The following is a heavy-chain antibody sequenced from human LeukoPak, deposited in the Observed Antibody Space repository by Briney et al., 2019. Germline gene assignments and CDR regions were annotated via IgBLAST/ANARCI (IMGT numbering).Heavy chain of an antibody. CDR3: ARGSCSGGSCYPALAYYFDY. CDR2: IIPIFGIA. CDR1: GGTFSIYA. D-gene: IGHD2-15*01. Sequence: ASVKVSCKASGGTFSIYAISWVRQAPGQGLEWMGRIIPIFGIANYAQKFQGRVTITADKSTSTAYMELSSLRSEDTAVYYCARGSCSGGSCYPALAYYFDYWGQGTLVTVSS. V-gene: IGHV1-69*04. J-gene: IGHJ4*02.